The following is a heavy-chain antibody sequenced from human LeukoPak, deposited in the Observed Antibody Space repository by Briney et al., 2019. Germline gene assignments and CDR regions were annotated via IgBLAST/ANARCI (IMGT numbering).Heavy chain of an antibody. CDR3: ARSGYSGYETDY. CDR2: IYPGDSDT. V-gene: IGHV5-51*01. CDR1: GYIFISYW. D-gene: IGHD5-12*01. J-gene: IGHJ4*02. Sequence: GESLKISCKGSGYIFISYWIAWVRQMPGKGLEWMGIIYPGDSDTRYSPSFQGQVTISADKSITTAYLQWDSLKASDTAMYYCARSGYSGYETDYRGQGTLVTVSS.